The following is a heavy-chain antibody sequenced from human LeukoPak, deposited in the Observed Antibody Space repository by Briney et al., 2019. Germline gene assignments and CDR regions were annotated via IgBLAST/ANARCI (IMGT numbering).Heavy chain of an antibody. CDR3: ARDREGDYFDY. J-gene: IGHJ4*02. CDR1: GGSISSYY. D-gene: IGHD3-16*01. CDR2: IYYSGST. V-gene: IGHV4-59*01. Sequence: PSGTLSLTCTVSGGSISSYYWSWIRQPPGKGLEWIGYIYYSGSTNYNPSLKSRVTISVDTSKNQFSLKLSSVTAADTAVYYCARDREGDYFDYWGQGTLVTVSS.